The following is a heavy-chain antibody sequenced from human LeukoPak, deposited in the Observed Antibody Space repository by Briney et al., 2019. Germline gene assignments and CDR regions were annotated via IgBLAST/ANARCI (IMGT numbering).Heavy chain of an antibody. D-gene: IGHD6-6*01. CDR3: ASSPRPLLKYSSSHKGMDV. V-gene: IGHV3-53*04. J-gene: IGHJ6*02. CDR1: GFTVSSNY. CDR2: IYSGGST. Sequence: SGGSLRLSCAASGFTVSSNYMSWVRQAPGKGLEWVSVIYSGGSTYYADSVKGRFTISRHNSKNTLYLQMNSLRAEDTAVYYCASSPRPLLKYSSSHKGMDVWGQGTTVTVSS.